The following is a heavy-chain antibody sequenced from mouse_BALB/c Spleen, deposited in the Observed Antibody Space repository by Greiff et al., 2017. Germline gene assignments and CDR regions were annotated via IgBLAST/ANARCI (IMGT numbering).Heavy chain of an antibody. CDR3: ARNYGNYAMDY. J-gene: IGHJ4*01. Sequence: VQLHQSGAELVKPGASVKLSCKASGYTFTSYWMHWVKQRPGQGLEWIGEINPSNGRTNYNEKFKSKATLTVDKSSSTAYMQLSSLTSEDSAVYYCARNYGNYAMDYWGQGTSVTVSS. CDR1: GYTFTSYW. CDR2: INPSNGRT. V-gene: IGHV1S81*02. D-gene: IGHD1-1*01.